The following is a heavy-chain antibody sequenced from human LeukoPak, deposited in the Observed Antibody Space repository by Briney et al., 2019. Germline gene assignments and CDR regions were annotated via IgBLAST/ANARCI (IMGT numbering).Heavy chain of an antibody. Sequence: GGSPRLSCAASGVAFSSYWMSGVRQAPGEGLEWVTNIKQAGSEKSYVDSVKGRFTISRDNAKHSLYLQMKSLRAEDTAVYYCARLSGSYGGALDYWGQGTLLTVSS. D-gene: IGHD1-26*01. CDR2: IKQAGSEK. V-gene: IGHV3-7*04. J-gene: IGHJ4*02. CDR1: GVAFSSYW. CDR3: ARLSGSYGGALDY.